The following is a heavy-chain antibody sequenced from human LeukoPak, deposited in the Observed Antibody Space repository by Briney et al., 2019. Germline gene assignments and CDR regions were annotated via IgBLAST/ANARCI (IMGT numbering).Heavy chain of an antibody. J-gene: IGHJ3*02. Sequence: ASVKVSCKASGYTFTDYFMQWVRQVPGQGLEWMGWINTNSGATLYAQKFQGRVTMTRDTSSSTVYMELSTLTSDDTAVYYCARDRSYYDIKRGWAFDIWGQGTMVTVSS. D-gene: IGHD3-22*01. CDR1: GYTFTDYF. CDR2: INTNSGAT. CDR3: ARDRSYYDIKRGWAFDI. V-gene: IGHV1-2*02.